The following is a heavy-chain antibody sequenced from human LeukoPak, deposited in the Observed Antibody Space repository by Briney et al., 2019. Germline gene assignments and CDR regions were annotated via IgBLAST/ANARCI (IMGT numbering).Heavy chain of an antibody. CDR3: ARGVGDSSGYYYYGMDV. Sequence: SETLSLTCTVSGGSISSSSYYWGWIRQPPGKGLEWIGSIYYSGSTYYNPSLKSRVTISVDTSKNQFSLKLSSVTAADTAVYYCARGVGDSSGYYYYGMDVWGQGTTVTVSS. V-gene: IGHV4-39*01. CDR2: IYYSGST. J-gene: IGHJ6*02. CDR1: GGSISSSSYY. D-gene: IGHD3-22*01.